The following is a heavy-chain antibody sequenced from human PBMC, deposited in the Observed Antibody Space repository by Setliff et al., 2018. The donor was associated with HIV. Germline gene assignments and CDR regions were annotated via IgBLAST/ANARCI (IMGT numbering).Heavy chain of an antibody. CDR3: AKTRVGGSYDAFNM. V-gene: IGHV3-43*01. CDR2: IKWDGTKT. CDR1: GFTFREYT. J-gene: IGHJ3*02. D-gene: IGHD1-26*01. Sequence: GGSLRLPCAASGFTFREYTIHWVRQVPGKGLEWVSLIKWDGTKTEYADSVTGRFTISRDNSKNSLSLQLNSLRIEDSALYYCAKTRVGGSYDAFNMWGQGTLVTV.